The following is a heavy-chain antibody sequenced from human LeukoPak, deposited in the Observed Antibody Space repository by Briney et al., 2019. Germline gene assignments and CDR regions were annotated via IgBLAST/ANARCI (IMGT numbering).Heavy chain of an antibody. V-gene: IGHV4-4*07. CDR1: GGSFSTYY. CDR3: ARVNGSGSFLDY. CDR2: ISPSGST. Sequence: SETLSLTCTVSGGSFSTYYWSRIRQPAGKGLEWIGHISPSGSTNYGPSLKSRVSISADKSKNQFFLRLTSVTAADTAVYYCARVNGSGSFLDYWGQGTLIPVSS. J-gene: IGHJ4*02. D-gene: IGHD3-10*01.